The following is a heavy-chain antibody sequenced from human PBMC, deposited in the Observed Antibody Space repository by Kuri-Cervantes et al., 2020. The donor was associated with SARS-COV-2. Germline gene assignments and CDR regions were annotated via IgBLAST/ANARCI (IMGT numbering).Heavy chain of an antibody. CDR2: NNYGGNT. CDR3: ARRTDWFDS. V-gene: IGHV4-61*01. Sequence: SQTLSLTCAVSGDSVKIGHYYWSWIRQPPGKGLEWIGNNNYGGNTNYNPSLKSRVAISRDTPKNQVFLILRSVTAADTAVYYCARRTDWFDSWGQGILVTVSS. CDR1: GDSVKIGHYY. J-gene: IGHJ5*01.